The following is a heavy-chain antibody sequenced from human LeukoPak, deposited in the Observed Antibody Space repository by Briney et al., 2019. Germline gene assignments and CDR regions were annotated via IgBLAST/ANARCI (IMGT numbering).Heavy chain of an antibody. J-gene: IGHJ4*02. CDR3: ARDQWADSSGYYYASFDY. CDR1: GYTFTGYY. V-gene: IGHV1-2*02. CDR2: INPNSGGT. Sequence: ASVKVSCKASGYTFTGYYMHWVRQAPGQGLEWMRWINPNSGGTNYAQKFQGRVTMTRDTSISTAYMELSRLRSDDTAVYYCARDQWADSSGYYYASFDYWGQGTLVTVSS. D-gene: IGHD3-22*01.